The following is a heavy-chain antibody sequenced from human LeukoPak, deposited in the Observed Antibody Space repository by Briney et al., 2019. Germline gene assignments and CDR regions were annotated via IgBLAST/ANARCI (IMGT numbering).Heavy chain of an antibody. CDR1: GYTFTSYY. CDR3: ASGPSYYDTSGYYPIVD. D-gene: IGHD3-22*01. J-gene: IGHJ4*02. Sequence: ASVKVSCKASGYTFTSYYMHWVRQAPGQGLEWMGIINPSGGSTSYAQKFQGRVTMTRDTSTSTVYMELSSLRSEDTAVYFCASGPSYYDTSGYYPIVDWGQGTLVTVSS. V-gene: IGHV1-46*01. CDR2: INPSGGST.